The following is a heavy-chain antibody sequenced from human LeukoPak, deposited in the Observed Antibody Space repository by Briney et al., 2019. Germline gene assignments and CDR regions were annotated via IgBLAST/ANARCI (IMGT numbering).Heavy chain of an antibody. D-gene: IGHD5-12*01. CDR1: GYTLTELS. Sequence: ASVKVSCKVSGYTLTELSMHWVRQAPGKGLEWMGGFDPEDGETIYAQKFQGRVTMTEDTSTDTAYMELSSLRSEDTAVYYCATDHPSGFTMRGMDVWGKGTTVTVSS. J-gene: IGHJ6*04. V-gene: IGHV1-24*01. CDR3: ATDHPSGFTMRGMDV. CDR2: FDPEDGET.